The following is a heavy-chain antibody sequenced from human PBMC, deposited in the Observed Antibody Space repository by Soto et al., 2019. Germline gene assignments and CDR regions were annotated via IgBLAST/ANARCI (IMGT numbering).Heavy chain of an antibody. CDR3: ARGVWFGEFTYFDY. CDR2: ISSSSSTI. V-gene: IGHV3-48*02. CDR1: GFTFSSYS. J-gene: IGHJ4*02. D-gene: IGHD3-10*01. Sequence: GGSLRLSCAASGFTFSSYSMNWVRQAPGKGLEWVSYISSSSSTIYYADSVKGRFTISRDNAKNSLYLQMNSLRDEDTAVYYCARGVWFGEFTYFDYWGQGTLVTVSS.